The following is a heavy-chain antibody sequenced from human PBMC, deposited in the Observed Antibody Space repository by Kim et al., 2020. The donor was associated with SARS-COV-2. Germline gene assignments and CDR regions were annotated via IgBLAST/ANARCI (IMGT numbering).Heavy chain of an antibody. D-gene: IGHD1-26*01. Sequence: GGSLRLSCAASGFTFSSYGMHWVRQAPGKGLEWVAVIWYDGSNKYYADSVKGRFTISRDNSKNTLYLQMNSLRAEDTAVYYCAREAGSGSFIDYGGQGTLVTVSS. CDR1: GFTFSSYG. CDR2: IWYDGSNK. CDR3: AREAGSGSFIDY. J-gene: IGHJ4*02. V-gene: IGHV3-33*01.